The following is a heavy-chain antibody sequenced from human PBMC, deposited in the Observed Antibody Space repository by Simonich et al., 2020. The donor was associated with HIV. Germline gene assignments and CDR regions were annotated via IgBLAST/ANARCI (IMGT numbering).Heavy chain of an antibody. Sequence: QVQLQQWGAGLLKPSETLSLTCVVYGGSFSGYYWSWIRQPPGKGLEWIGEINHSGSTNYNRSLKSRVTISEDTSKNQFSLKLSSVTAADTAVYYCARGGGTYYGGFYYMDVWGKGTTVTVSS. CDR3: ARGGGTYYGGFYYMDV. V-gene: IGHV4-34*01. CDR2: INHSGST. D-gene: IGHD1-26*01. CDR1: GGSFSGYY. J-gene: IGHJ6*03.